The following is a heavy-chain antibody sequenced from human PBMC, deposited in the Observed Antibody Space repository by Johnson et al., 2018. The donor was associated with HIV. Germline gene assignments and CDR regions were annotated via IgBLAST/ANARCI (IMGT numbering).Heavy chain of an antibody. CDR3: ARDPGDSSSHWGAFDI. J-gene: IGHJ3*02. D-gene: IGHD6-13*01. Sequence: QVQLVESGGGVVQPGRSLRLSCAASGFTFSSYGMHWVRQAPGKGLEWVAVISYDGSNKYYADSVKGRFTISRDNSKNTLYLQMNSLRAEDTAVYFCARDPGDSSSHWGAFDIWGQGTMVTVSS. CDR1: GFTFSSYG. V-gene: IGHV3-30*03. CDR2: ISYDGSNK.